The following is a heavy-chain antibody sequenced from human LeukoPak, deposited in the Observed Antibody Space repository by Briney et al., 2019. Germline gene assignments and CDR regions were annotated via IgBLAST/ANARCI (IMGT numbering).Heavy chain of an antibody. Sequence: GASVKVSCKASGYTFTSYGISWVRQAPGQGLEWMGWISAYNGNTNYAQKLQGRVTMTTDTSTSTAYMELRSLRSDDTAVYYCARDLRGYSYGYYFDYWGQGTLVTVSS. D-gene: IGHD5-18*01. CDR2: ISAYNGNT. J-gene: IGHJ4*02. V-gene: IGHV1-18*01. CDR1: GYTFTSYG. CDR3: ARDLRGYSYGYYFDY.